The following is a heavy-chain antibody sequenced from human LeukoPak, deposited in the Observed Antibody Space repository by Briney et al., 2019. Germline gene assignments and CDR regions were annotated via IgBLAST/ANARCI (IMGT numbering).Heavy chain of an antibody. Sequence: AGGSLRLSCAASGFTFSSYAMHWVRQAPGKGLEWVAVISYDGSNKYGDSVKGRFTISRDNSKNTLYLQMNSLRAEDTAVYYCALNRGSGWYFHYWGQGTLVTVSS. CDR1: GFTFSSYA. CDR3: ALNRGSGWYFHY. J-gene: IGHJ4*02. V-gene: IGHV3-30*04. CDR2: ISYDGSNK. D-gene: IGHD6-19*01.